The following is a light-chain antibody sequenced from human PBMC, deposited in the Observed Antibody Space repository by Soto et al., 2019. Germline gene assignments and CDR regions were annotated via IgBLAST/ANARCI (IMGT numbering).Light chain of an antibody. J-gene: IGKJ5*01. CDR3: HSRA. CDR2: DAS. Sequence: EIVLTQSPGTLSLSPGERATLSCRASQRISNSYLAWYQQKPGQAPRLLLYDASSRATGIPDRVSGSGSGTDFTLTISSLQPEDVATYFCHSRAFGQGTRLEIK. V-gene: IGKV3-20*01. CDR1: QRISNSY.